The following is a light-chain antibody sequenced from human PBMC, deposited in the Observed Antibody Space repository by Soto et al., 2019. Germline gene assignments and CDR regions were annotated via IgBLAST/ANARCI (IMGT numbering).Light chain of an antibody. V-gene: IGKV3-15*01. CDR3: QQRNVWPPIT. J-gene: IGKJ5*01. CDR1: QSVRSN. Sequence: EIVMTQSPATLSVSPGERAPLSCRASQSVRSNLAWYPQKPGQAPRLLIYGSSTRATGVPARFGGSRSGTEITITINNLEPEDFAVYYRQQRNVWPPITFGQGTRLEIK. CDR2: GSS.